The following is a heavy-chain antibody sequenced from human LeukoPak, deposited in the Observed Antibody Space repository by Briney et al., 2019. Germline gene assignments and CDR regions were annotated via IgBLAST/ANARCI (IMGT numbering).Heavy chain of an antibody. CDR2: ISFDGDNE. J-gene: IGHJ1*01. CDR1: GFTFSNYA. CDR3: AREPSGNFGQLVSSAEYFQH. D-gene: IGHD5/OR15-5a*01. Sequence: GRSLRLSCAASGFTFSNYAIHWVRQAPGKRLEWVADISFDGDNEYYADSVRGRFMIARDNSKNTVYLQMNSLTIEDTAVYYCAREPSGNFGQLVSSAEYFQHWGQGTRVTVSS. V-gene: IGHV3-30-3*01.